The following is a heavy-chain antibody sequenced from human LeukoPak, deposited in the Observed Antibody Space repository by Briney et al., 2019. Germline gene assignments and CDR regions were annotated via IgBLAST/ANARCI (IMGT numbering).Heavy chain of an antibody. CDR3: VRGSPNSGSQYGY. Sequence: GGSLRLSCAASGFTFSTYGMHWVRQAPGKGLDWVAVIWHDGSKTYYADSVKGRFTISRDNSKNTLYLQMNSLRAEDTAVFYCVRGSPNSGSQYGYWGQGTLVTVSS. CDR1: GFTFSTYG. J-gene: IGHJ4*02. CDR2: IWHDGSKT. V-gene: IGHV3-33*01. D-gene: IGHD1-26*01.